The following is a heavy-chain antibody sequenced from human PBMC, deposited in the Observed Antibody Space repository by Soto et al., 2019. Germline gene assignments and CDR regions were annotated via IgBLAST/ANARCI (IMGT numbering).Heavy chain of an antibody. D-gene: IGHD7-27*01. CDR3: TGGPPNWGFDS. CDR1: GYTFSTYY. V-gene: IGHV1-8*02. CDR2: PKTANT. Sequence: ASVKVSCKASGYTFSTYYMHWVRQAPGQGYEWMSPKTANTGYAQKFQGRVTMTRSTSISTAYMELSSLTSEDTAVYYCTGGPPNWGFDSWGQGTPVTVSS. J-gene: IGHJ5*01.